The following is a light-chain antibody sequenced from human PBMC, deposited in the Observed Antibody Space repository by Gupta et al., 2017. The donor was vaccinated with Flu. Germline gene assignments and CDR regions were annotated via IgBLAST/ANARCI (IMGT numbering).Light chain of an antibody. Sequence: DIQMTQSPSSLSAFVGDSVTITCRTTQDLKSRLAWFQLKPGRAPKSLIYAASALQSGIPSKFSGGGSGTEFTLTITSLQPEDFATYYCQQYDTDLLTFGGGTRVEMK. J-gene: IGKJ4*01. CDR2: AAS. V-gene: IGKV1-16*02. CDR3: QQYDTDLLT. CDR1: QDLKSR.